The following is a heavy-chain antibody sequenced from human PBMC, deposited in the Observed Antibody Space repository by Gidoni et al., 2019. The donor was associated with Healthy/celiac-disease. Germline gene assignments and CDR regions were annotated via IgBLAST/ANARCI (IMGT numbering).Heavy chain of an antibody. Sequence: QLQLQESGPGLVKPSETLSLTCTVSGGSISSSSYYWGWIRQPPGKGLEWIGSIYYSGSTYYNPSLKSRVTISVDTSKNQFSLKLSSVTAADTAVYYCARHGYYYGSGGYGMDVWGQGTMVTVSS. J-gene: IGHJ6*02. CDR1: GGSISSSSYY. V-gene: IGHV4-39*01. D-gene: IGHD3-10*01. CDR3: ARHGYYYGSGGYGMDV. CDR2: IYYSGST.